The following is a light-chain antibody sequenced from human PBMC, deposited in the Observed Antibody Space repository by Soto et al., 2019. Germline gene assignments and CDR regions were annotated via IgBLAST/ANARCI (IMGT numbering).Light chain of an antibody. CDR3: QQYDSFWT. V-gene: IGKV1-5*03. CDR2: KAS. CDR1: QSVSYW. Sequence: DLQMTQSPSTLSASVGDRVTITCRASQSVSYWLAWYQHKPGKAPKLLIYKASTLETGVPSRFSGSGSGTEFTLTISSLQPDDFATYYCQQYDSFWTFGQGTKVEIK. J-gene: IGKJ1*01.